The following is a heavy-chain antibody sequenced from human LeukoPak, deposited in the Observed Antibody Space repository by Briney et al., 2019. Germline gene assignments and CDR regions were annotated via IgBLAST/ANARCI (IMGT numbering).Heavy chain of an antibody. D-gene: IGHD2-8*02. CDR2: IYTSGST. Sequence: SETLSLTCTVSGDSISSGNYYWNWIRQPAGKGLEWIGRIYTSGSTNYNPSLKSRVTISVDKSKNQFSLKLSSVTAADTAVYYCARELGGVRLVDYWGQGTLVTVSS. V-gene: IGHV4-61*02. CDR1: GDSISSGNYY. J-gene: IGHJ4*02. CDR3: ARELGGVRLVDY.